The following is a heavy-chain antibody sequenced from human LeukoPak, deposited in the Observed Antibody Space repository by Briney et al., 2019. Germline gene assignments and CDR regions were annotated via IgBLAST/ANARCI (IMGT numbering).Heavy chain of an antibody. CDR3: AREPLRYCSSTSCFNWFDP. Sequence: LVKVSCKASGGTFSSYAISWVRQAPGQGLEWMGGIIPIFGTANYAQKFQGRVTITADESTSTAYMELSSLRSEDTAVYYCAREPLRYCSSTSCFNWFDPWGQGTLVTVSS. D-gene: IGHD2-2*01. CDR1: GGTFSSYA. J-gene: IGHJ5*02. CDR2: IIPIFGTA. V-gene: IGHV1-69*13.